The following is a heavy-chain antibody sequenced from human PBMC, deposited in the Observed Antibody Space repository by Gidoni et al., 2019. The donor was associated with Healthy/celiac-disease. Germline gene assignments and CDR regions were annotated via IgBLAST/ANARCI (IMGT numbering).Heavy chain of an antibody. V-gene: IGHV3-33*01. CDR3: ARDSSGWGGLDY. CDR1: GFPFSSYG. CDR2: IWYDGSNK. Sequence: QVQLVESGGGVVQPGRSLRLSCAASGFPFSSYGMHWVRQAPGKGLGWVAVIWYDGSNKYYADSGKGRFTISRDNSKNTLYLQMNSLRAEDTAVYYCARDSSGWGGLDYWGQGTLVTVSS. J-gene: IGHJ4*02. D-gene: IGHD6-19*01.